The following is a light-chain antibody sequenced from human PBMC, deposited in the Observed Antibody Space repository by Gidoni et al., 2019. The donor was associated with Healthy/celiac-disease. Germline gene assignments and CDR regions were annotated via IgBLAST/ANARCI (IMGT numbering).Light chain of an antibody. J-gene: IGLJ1*01. V-gene: IGLV2-14*01. CDR1: SRDVGGYNY. Sequence: QSALTQPASVSGSPGQSITISCTGTSRDVGGYNYVSWYQQHPGKAPKLMIYAVSNRPSGVSNRFSGSKSGNTASLTISGLQAEDEADYYCSSYTSSSTLYVFGTGTKVTVL. CDR3: SSYTSSSTLYV. CDR2: AVS.